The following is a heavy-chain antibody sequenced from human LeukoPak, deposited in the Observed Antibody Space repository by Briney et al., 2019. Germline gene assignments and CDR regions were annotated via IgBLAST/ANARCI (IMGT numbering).Heavy chain of an antibody. Sequence: SETLSLTCAVYGGSFSGYYWSWIRQPPGKGLEWIGEIHHSGSTNYNPSLKSRVTISVDTSKNQFSLKLSSVTAADTAVYYCARHSNYYDSSGYLPHWGQGTLVTVSS. CDR3: ARHSNYYDSSGYLPH. CDR2: IHHSGST. D-gene: IGHD3-22*01. J-gene: IGHJ4*02. V-gene: IGHV4-34*01. CDR1: GGSFSGYY.